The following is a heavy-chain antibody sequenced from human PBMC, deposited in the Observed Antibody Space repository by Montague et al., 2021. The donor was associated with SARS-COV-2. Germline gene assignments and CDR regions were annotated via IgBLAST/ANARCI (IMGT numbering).Heavy chain of an antibody. CDR1: GFTFNNAW. CDR2: ILPKTNGETT. Sequence: SLRLSCAGSGFTFNNAWMSWVRPAPGKGLEWVGRILPKTNGETTDYAAPVRGRFTISRDDSTNTLYLQMYGLETDDTAVYYCTDYASGTSWHWGQGTLVTVSS. V-gene: IGHV3-15*01. CDR3: TDYASGTSWH. J-gene: IGHJ1*01. D-gene: IGHD3-10*01.